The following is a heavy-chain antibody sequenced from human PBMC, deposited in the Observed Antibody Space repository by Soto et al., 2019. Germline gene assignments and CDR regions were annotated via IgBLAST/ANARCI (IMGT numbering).Heavy chain of an antibody. CDR1: GYTFHSFG. J-gene: IGHJ6*02. Sequence: QAHLEQSGIEVKKPGASVKVTCKASGYTFHSFGISWVRQAPGQGLEWMGWISTYNDNTNYAQKFRGRVAMATDMSPTTASMELRTLTPDATAVSSCATLRISGYPTHFFFGMDLWGQGTTIIVSS. V-gene: IGHV1-18*01. CDR3: ATLRISGYPTHFFFGMDL. CDR2: ISTYNDNT. D-gene: IGHD5-12*01.